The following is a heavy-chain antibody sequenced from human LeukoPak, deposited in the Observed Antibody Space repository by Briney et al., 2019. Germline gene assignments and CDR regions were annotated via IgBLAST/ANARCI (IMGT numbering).Heavy chain of an antibody. Sequence: GASVKVSCKASGYTFTSYDINWVRQATGHGLEWMGWMNPNSGNTGYAQKFQGRVTMTRNTSISTAYMELSSLRSEDTAVYYCARKLMTSRNWIDPWGQGTLVTVSS. D-gene: IGHD2-21*02. J-gene: IGHJ5*02. CDR1: GYTFTSYD. CDR2: MNPNSGNT. CDR3: ARKLMTSRNWIDP. V-gene: IGHV1-8*01.